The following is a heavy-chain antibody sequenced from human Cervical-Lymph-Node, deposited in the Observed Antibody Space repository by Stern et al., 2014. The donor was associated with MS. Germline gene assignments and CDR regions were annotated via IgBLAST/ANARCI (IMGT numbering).Heavy chain of an antibody. CDR2: IWYDGSNE. J-gene: IGHJ4*02. CDR3: TRGDVQKYGDY. CDR1: GFNFNKYG. Sequence: QVQLGQSGGAVVPPGTSLRLSCAASGFNFNKYGMHWVRQAPGKGLEWVAVIWYDGSNEDYADSVKGRFTITRDTSKNTLYLHMNSLRAEDTAVYYCTRGDVQKYGDYWGQGTLVTVSS. D-gene: IGHD3-10*01. V-gene: IGHV3-33*01.